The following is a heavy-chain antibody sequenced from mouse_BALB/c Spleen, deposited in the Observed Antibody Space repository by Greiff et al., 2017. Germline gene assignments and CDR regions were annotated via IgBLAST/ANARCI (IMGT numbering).Heavy chain of an antibody. CDR3: ARKGYEGAMDY. J-gene: IGHJ4*01. D-gene: IGHD2-14*01. CDR2: IWSGGST. Sequence: QVQLQQSGPGLVQPSQSLSITCTVSGFSLPSYGVHWVRQSPGKGLEWLGVIWSGGSTDYNAAFISRLSISKDNSKSQVFFKMNILQADDTAIYCCARKGYEGAMDYWGQGTSVTVAS. CDR1: GFSLPSYG. V-gene: IGHV2-4-1*01.